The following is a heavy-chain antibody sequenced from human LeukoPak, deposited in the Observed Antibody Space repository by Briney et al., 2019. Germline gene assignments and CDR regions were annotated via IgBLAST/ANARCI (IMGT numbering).Heavy chain of an antibody. CDR1: GYTFTSYD. Sequence: ASVKVSCKASGYTFTSYDFNWVRQATGQRPEWMGWMSPNSGDTGYAQKFQDRVTVTRNTSISTAYMELSSLRSDDTAVYYCARGPPNWGYDYWGPGTLVTVSS. CDR2: MSPNSGDT. CDR3: ARGPPNWGYDY. J-gene: IGHJ4*02. V-gene: IGHV1-8*01. D-gene: IGHD7-27*01.